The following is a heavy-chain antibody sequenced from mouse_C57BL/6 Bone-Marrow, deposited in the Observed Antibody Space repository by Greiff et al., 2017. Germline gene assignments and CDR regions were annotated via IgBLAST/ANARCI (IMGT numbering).Heavy chain of an antibody. CDR1: GYTFTDYY. CDR2: INPNNGGT. V-gene: IGHV1-26*01. D-gene: IGHD1-1*01. J-gene: IGHJ2*01. Sequence: EVQLQQSGPELVKPGASVKISCKASGYTFTDYYMNWVKKSHGKSLEWIGDINPNNGGTSYNQKFKGKATLTVDKSSSTAYMELRSLTSEDSAVYYCASFPIYYYGSSPFDYWGQGTTLTVSS. CDR3: ASFPIYYYGSSPFDY.